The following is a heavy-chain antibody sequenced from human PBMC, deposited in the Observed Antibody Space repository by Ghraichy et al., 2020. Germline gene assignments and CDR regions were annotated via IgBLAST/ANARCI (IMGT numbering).Heavy chain of an antibody. D-gene: IGHD2-21*01. J-gene: IGHJ6*03. CDR1: GGSISTYY. CDR3: ARCGGDSYSYYYYYMDV. CDR2: IYYSGST. V-gene: IGHV4-59*01. Sequence: TLSLTCTVSGGSISTYYWSWIRQPPGKGLEWIGCIYYSGSTNYNPSLKSRVTISVDTSKNQFSLKLSSVTAADTAVYYCARCGGDSYSYYYYYMDVWGKGTTVTVSS.